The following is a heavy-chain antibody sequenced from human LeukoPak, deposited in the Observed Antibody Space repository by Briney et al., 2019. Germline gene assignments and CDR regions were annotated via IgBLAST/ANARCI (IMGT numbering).Heavy chain of an antibody. J-gene: IGHJ4*02. CDR3: AFDSSGPYYFDY. CDR1: GGTFSSYA. Sequence: ASVKVSCKASGGTFSSYAISWVRQAPGQGLEWMGGIIPIFGTANYAQKFQGRVTMTRDTSTSTVYMELSSLRSEDTAVYYCAFDSSGPYYFDYWGQGTLVTVSS. V-gene: IGHV1-69*05. CDR2: IIPIFGTA. D-gene: IGHD3-22*01.